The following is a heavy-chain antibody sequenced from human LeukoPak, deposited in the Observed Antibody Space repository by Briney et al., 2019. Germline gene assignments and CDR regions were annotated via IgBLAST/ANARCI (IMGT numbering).Heavy chain of an antibody. CDR1: GFTFSSYA. D-gene: IGHD3-10*02. Sequence: GGSLRLSCAASGFTFSSYAMHWVRQAPGKGLEYVSAISSNGGSTYYANSVKGRFTISRDNSKNTLYLQMGSLRAEDMAVYYCARDYVYWGQGTLVTVSS. J-gene: IGHJ4*02. CDR3: ARDYVY. V-gene: IGHV3-64*01. CDR2: ISSNGGST.